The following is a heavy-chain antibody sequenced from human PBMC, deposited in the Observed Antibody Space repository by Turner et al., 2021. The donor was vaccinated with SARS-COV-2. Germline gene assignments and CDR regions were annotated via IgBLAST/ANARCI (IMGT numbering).Heavy chain of an antibody. J-gene: IGHJ4*02. CDR2: IYYSGST. CDR1: GGSLSIGGYY. D-gene: IGHD4-17*01. V-gene: IGHV4-31*03. Sequence: QVQLQESGPGLVQPAQTLSLTCTVPGGSLSIGGYYWSWFRQHPGKGLEWIGYIYYSGSTYYNPSLKSRVTISVDTSKNQFSLKLSSVTAADTAVYYCARDYGGNSNYFDYWGQRTLVTVSS. CDR3: ARDYGGNSNYFDY.